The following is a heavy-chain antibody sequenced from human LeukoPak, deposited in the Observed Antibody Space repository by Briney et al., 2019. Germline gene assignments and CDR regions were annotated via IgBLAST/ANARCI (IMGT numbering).Heavy chain of an antibody. CDR3: ARARYCSGGSCYFDY. J-gene: IGHJ4*02. CDR2: IYPGDSDT. D-gene: IGHD2-15*01. CDR1: GYSFTTYW. Sequence: GESLKISCKGSGYSFTTYWIGWVRQMPGKGLEWMGIIYPGDSDTRYIPSFQGQVTISADKSICTAYLQRSSLKASDTAMYHCARARYCSGGSCYFDYWGQGTLVIVSS. V-gene: IGHV5-51*01.